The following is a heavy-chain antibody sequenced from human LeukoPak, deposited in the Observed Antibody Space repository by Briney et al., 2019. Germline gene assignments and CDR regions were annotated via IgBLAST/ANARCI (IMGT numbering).Heavy chain of an antibody. J-gene: IGHJ5*02. CDR2: IYHSGST. Sequence: SETLSLTCAVSGGSISSSNWWSWVGQPPGKGLEWIGEIYHSGSTNYNPSLKSRVTISVDKSKNQFSLKLSSVTAADTAVYYCAREKDSSGYYNWFDPWGQGTLVTVSS. CDR3: AREKDSSGYYNWFDP. V-gene: IGHV4-4*02. CDR1: GGSISSSNW. D-gene: IGHD6-19*01.